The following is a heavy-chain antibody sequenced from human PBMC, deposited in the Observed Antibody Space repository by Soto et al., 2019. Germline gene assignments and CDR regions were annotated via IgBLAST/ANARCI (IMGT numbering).Heavy chain of an antibody. CDR2: ISGSGGST. CDR1: GFTFSSYA. CDR3: AKAVGDSMTTVTTVY. V-gene: IGHV3-23*01. D-gene: IGHD4-4*01. Sequence: GGSLRLSCAASGFTFSSYAMSWVRQAPGKGLEWVSAISGSGGSTYYADSVKGRFTITRDNSKNTLYLQMNSLRAEDTAVYYCAKAVGDSMTTVTTVYWGQGTLVTVSS. J-gene: IGHJ4*02.